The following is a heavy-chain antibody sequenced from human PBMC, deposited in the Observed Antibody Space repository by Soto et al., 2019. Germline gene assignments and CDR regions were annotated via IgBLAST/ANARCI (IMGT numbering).Heavy chain of an antibody. Sequence: ASVKVSCKASGGTFSSYAISWVRQAPGQGLEWMGGIIPIFGTANYAQKFQGRVTITADESTSTAYMELSSLRSEDTAVYYCAREGMGYSYGAYCYYYGMDVWGQGTTVTVSS. CDR1: GGTFSSYA. CDR3: AREGMGYSYGAYCYYYGMDV. CDR2: IIPIFGTA. V-gene: IGHV1-69*13. D-gene: IGHD5-18*01. J-gene: IGHJ6*02.